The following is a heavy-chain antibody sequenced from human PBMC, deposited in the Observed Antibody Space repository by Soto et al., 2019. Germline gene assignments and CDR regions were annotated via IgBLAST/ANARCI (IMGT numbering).Heavy chain of an antibody. CDR2: INAGNGNT. J-gene: IGHJ3*02. V-gene: IGHV1-3*01. Sequence: GASVKVSCKASGYTFTSYAMHWVRQAPGQRLEWMGWINAGNGNTKYSQKFQGRVTITRDTSASTAYMELSSLRSEDTAVYYCARGEDIVVVVAANAVDAFDIWGQGTMVTVS. CDR1: GYTFTSYA. CDR3: ARGEDIVVVVAANAVDAFDI. D-gene: IGHD2-15*01.